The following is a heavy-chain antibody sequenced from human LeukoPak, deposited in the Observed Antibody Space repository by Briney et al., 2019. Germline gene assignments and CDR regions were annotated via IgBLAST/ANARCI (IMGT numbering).Heavy chain of an antibody. CDR1: XDSISSSSYC. V-gene: IGHV4-39*01. CDR3: ARRSSAWHVFDI. Sequence: SETLSLTCTVSXDSISSSSYCWGWVRQPPWKGLEWIGDIYYSGSTYYSPSIKGRVTISVDMSKNQFSLILTSVTATDTAMYYCARRSSAWHVFDIWGQGTMVTVSS. CDR2: IYYSGST. J-gene: IGHJ3*02. D-gene: IGHD3-16*02.